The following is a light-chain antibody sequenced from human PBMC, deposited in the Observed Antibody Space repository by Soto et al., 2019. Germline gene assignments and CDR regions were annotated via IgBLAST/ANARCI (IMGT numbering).Light chain of an antibody. Sequence: DIQMTHSPSSLSASVLYIVTITFRASQFINKYLSLYQQKPGKVPKLLINAASTLQSGVPSRFNGSRSGTDFSLAISSLQPEDFATYYCQKNYNPPWKFGQGTKVDIK. CDR1: QFINKY. J-gene: IGKJ1*01. V-gene: IGKV1-39*01. CDR2: AAS. CDR3: QKNYNPPWK.